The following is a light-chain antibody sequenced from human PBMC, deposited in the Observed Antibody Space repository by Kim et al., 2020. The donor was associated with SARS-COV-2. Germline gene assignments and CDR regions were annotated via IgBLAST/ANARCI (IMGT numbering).Light chain of an antibody. J-gene: IGLJ2*01. CDR3: CSYTSSTTLV. CDR1: SSDVGAYNR. Sequence: QSVLTQPPSVSGSPGQSVTISCAGASSDVGAYNRVSWYRQSPGTAPKLMIYEVSHRPSGVPDRFSGSRSGNTASLTISGLQAEDEADYYCCSYTSSTTLVFGGGTQLTVL. V-gene: IGLV2-18*02. CDR2: EVS.